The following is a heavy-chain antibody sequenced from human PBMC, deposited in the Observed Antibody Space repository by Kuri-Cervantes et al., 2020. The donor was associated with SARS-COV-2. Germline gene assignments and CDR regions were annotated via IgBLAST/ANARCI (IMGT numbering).Heavy chain of an antibody. Sequence: GGSLRLPCSASGFTFSSFAMHWFRQAPGKGLEWVAVISYDGSNKYYADSVKGRFTISRDNSKNTLYLQMNSLRAEDTAVYYCARRSGSDYSYYFDYWGQGTLVTVSS. CDR2: ISYDGSNK. CDR1: GFTFSSFA. CDR3: ARRSGSDYSYYFDY. J-gene: IGHJ4*02. V-gene: IGHV3-30-3*01. D-gene: IGHD1-26*01.